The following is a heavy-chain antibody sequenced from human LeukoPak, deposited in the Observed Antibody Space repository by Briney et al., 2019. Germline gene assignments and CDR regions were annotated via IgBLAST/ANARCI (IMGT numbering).Heavy chain of an antibody. CDR2: IYSGGST. Sequence: GGSLRLSCAASGFTVSSNYMSWVRQAPGKGLEWVSVIYSGGSTYYADSVKGRFTISRDNSKNTLYLQMNSLRAEDTAVYYCARAHLRFGRDYWGQGTLVTVSS. CDR3: ARAHLRFGRDY. J-gene: IGHJ4*02. D-gene: IGHD3-3*01. CDR1: GFTVSSNY. V-gene: IGHV3-53*01.